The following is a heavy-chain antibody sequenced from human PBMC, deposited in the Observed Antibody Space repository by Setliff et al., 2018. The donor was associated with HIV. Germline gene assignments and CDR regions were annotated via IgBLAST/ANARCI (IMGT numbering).Heavy chain of an antibody. CDR3: ARAKTVGVSAVFFDP. V-gene: IGHV4-61*09. CDR1: GGSMNSDSYS. CDR2: IYVGGSG. J-gene: IGHJ5*02. Sequence: PSETLSLTCTVSGGSMNSDSYSWTWLRQPAGKGPELIGHIYVGGSGIYNPSLASRVTISMVPSENQFSLDLSSVTAADTAKYYCARAKTVGVSAVFFDPWGQGRPVTVSS. D-gene: IGHD3-3*01.